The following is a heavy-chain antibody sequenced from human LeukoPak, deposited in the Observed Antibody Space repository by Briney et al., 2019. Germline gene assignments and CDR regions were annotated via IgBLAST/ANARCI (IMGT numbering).Heavy chain of an antibody. J-gene: IGHJ3*02. Sequence: GGSLRLSCAASGFTFSSYDMHWVRQATGKGLEWVSAIGTAGDTYYPGSVKGRFTISRENAKNSLYLQMNSLRAGDTAVYYCARGEGDYAAGENAFDIWGQGTMVTVSS. CDR3: ARGEGDYAAGENAFDI. D-gene: IGHD4-17*01. V-gene: IGHV3-13*01. CDR2: IGTAGDT. CDR1: GFTFSSYD.